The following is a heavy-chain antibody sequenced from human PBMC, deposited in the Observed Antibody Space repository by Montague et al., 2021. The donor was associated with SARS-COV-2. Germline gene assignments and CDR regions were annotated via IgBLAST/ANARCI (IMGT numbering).Heavy chain of an antibody. CDR3: ARGWGGSPFYYYFYGMDV. V-gene: IGHV3-13*01. D-gene: IGHD3-16*01. CDR2: IGPAGDT. CDR1: GFTLSNYD. Sequence: SLRLSCAASGFTLSNYDMHWVRQATGKGPEWVSAIGPAGDTYYPGSVKGRFIISREDAKSSLYLQMNDLRAGDTAVYYCARGWGGSPFYYYFYGMDVWGQGTTVTVS. J-gene: IGHJ6*02.